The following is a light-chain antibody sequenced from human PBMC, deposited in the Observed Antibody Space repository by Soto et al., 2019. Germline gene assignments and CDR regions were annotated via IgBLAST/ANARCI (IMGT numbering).Light chain of an antibody. V-gene: IGKV1-12*01. J-gene: IGKJ3*01. CDR3: QQANSFPPF. CDR1: QGINSW. Sequence: DIPMTQSPSSVSASVGDRVTITCRASQGINSWLAWYQQKPGKAPKLLIYAASSLVSGVPSRFSGSGSETDFTLTISSLQPEDFATYYCQQANSFPPFFGPGTKVDIK. CDR2: AAS.